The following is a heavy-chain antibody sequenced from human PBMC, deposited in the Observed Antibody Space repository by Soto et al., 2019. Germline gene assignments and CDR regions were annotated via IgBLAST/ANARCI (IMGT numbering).Heavy chain of an antibody. CDR1: GGSISSGGYS. Sequence: QLQLQQSGSGLVKPSQTLSLTCAVSGGSISSGGYSWSWIRQPPGKGLEWIGYIYHSGSTYYNPSLKSRVTISVDRSKNQFSLKLSAVTAVDTAVYYCAAGGGLPRYYWGQGTLVTVSP. CDR3: AAGGGLPRYY. D-gene: IGHD5-12*01. J-gene: IGHJ4*02. CDR2: IYHSGST. V-gene: IGHV4-30-2*01.